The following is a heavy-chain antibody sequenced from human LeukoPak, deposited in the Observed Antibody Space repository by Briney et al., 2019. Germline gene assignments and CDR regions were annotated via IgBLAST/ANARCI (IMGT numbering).Heavy chain of an antibody. J-gene: IGHJ6*02. D-gene: IGHD4-17*01. V-gene: IGHV1-3*01. CDR1: GYTFTSYA. CDR2: INAGNGNT. CDR3: ARMTPYGDYAWYYYYGMDV. Sequence: GASVKVSCKASGYTFTSYAMHWVRQAPGQRLEWMGWINAGNGNTNYAQKLQGRVTMTTDTSTSTAYMELRSLRSDDTAVYYCARMTPYGDYAWYYYYGMDVWGQGTTVTVSS.